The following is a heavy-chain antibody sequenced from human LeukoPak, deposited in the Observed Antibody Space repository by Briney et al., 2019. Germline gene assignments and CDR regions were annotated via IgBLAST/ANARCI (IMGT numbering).Heavy chain of an antibody. Sequence: GGSLRLSCAASGFTFSSYWMHWVRQAPGKGLVWASRIKSDGSTNYADSVKGRFTISRDNAKNTVSLQMNSLRAEDTAVYYCARAPSETGGYYPEYFRHWGQGTLVTVSS. CDR3: ARAPSETGGYYPEYFRH. J-gene: IGHJ1*01. D-gene: IGHD3-22*01. CDR1: GFTFSSYW. CDR2: IKSDGST. V-gene: IGHV3-74*01.